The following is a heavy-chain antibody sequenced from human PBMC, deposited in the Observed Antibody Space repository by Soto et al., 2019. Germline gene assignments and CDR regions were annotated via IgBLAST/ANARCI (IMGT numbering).Heavy chain of an antibody. CDR2: INPNSGGT. J-gene: IGHJ5*02. CDR3: ARLAVVATRLAVAGTYRSGLDP. D-gene: IGHD6-19*01. V-gene: IGHV1-2*02. Sequence: GASVKVSCKASGYTFTGYYMHWVRQAPGQGLEWMGWINPNSGGTNYAQKFQGRVTMTRDTSISTAYMELSRLRSDDTAVYYCARLAVVATRLAVAGTYRSGLDPWGQGTMVTVSS. CDR1: GYTFTGYY.